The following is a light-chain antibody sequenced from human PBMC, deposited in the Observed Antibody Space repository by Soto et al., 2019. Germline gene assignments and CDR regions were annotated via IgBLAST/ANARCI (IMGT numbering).Light chain of an antibody. Sequence: QSVLAQPVSVSGSPRQSITISCTGTSSDVGSYNLVSWYQQHPGKAPKLMIYEVSKRPSGVSNRLSGSKSGNTASLTISGLQAEDEADYYCCSYAGSSTFHYVFGTGTKVTVL. J-gene: IGLJ1*01. V-gene: IGLV2-23*02. CDR2: EVS. CDR1: SSDVGSYNL. CDR3: CSYAGSSTFHYV.